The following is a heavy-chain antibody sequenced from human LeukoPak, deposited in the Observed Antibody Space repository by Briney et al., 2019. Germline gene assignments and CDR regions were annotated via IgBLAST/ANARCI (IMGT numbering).Heavy chain of an antibody. CDR2: ISNSGGST. J-gene: IGHJ4*02. V-gene: IGHV3-23*01. Sequence: PGRSLRLSCAASGFTFSRYGMNWVRQAPGKGLEWVSGISNSGGSTYYADSVKGRFTISRDNSKNTLYLQMNSLRAEDTAVYYCAKETSSSFDYWGQGTLVTVSS. CDR3: AKETSSSFDY. CDR1: GFTFSRYG. D-gene: IGHD6-6*01.